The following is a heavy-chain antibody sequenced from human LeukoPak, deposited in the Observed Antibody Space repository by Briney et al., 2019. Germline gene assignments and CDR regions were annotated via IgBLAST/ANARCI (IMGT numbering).Heavy chain of an antibody. J-gene: IGHJ5*02. CDR1: GFTFSSYS. Sequence: PGGSLRLSCAASGFTFSSYSMNWVRQAPGKGLEWVSSISSSSSYIYYADSAKGRFTISRDNAKNSLYLQMNSLRAEDTAVYYCARGRELSPTRRLNWFDPWGQGTLVTVSS. V-gene: IGHV3-21*01. CDR2: ISSSSSYI. CDR3: ARGRELSPTRRLNWFDP. D-gene: IGHD1-26*01.